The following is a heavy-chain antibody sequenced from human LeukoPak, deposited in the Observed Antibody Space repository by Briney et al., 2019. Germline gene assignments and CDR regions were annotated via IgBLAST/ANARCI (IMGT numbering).Heavy chain of an antibody. CDR3: ARIAAAGNYYYYMDV. V-gene: IGHV5-51*01. D-gene: IGHD6-13*01. CDR1: GYSFTSYW. CDR2: IYPGDSDT. Sequence: GESLKISCKGSGYSFTSYWTGWVRQMPGKGLEWMGIIYPGDSDTRYSPSFQGQVTISADKSISTAYLQWSSLKASDTAMYYCARIAAAGNYYYYMDVWGKGTTVTISS. J-gene: IGHJ6*03.